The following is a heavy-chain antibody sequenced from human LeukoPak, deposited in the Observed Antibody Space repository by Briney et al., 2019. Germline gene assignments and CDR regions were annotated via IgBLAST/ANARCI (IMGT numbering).Heavy chain of an antibody. Sequence: PGGSLRLSCAASRFIFSSYWMSWVRQAPGKGLEWVANIKQDGSEKYYVDSVKGRSTISRDNAKNSLYLQMNSLRAEDTAVYYCARDFIVVVTAEYYFDYWGQGTLVTVSS. J-gene: IGHJ4*02. CDR3: ARDFIVVVTAEYYFDY. CDR1: RFIFSSYW. D-gene: IGHD2-21*02. V-gene: IGHV3-7*01. CDR2: IKQDGSEK.